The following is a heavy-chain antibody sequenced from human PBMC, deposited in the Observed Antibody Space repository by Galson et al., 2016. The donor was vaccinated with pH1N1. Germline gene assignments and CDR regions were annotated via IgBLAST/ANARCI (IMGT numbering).Heavy chain of an antibody. D-gene: IGHD3-22*01. Sequence: LTCSVSGGSVRSGGQYWTWIRQVPGKGLEWIGFIYYIGSTGYNPSLKSRVSMSLDMSKKQFSLNLRSVTAADTAVYFCARSAWDGSGLNYFDSWGQGILVSVSS. V-gene: IGHV4-31*03. CDR2: IYYIGST. CDR3: ARSAWDGSGLNYFDS. J-gene: IGHJ4*02. CDR1: GGSVRSGGQY.